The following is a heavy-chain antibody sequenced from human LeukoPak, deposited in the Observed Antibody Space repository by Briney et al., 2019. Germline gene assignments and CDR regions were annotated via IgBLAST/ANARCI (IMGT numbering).Heavy chain of an antibody. CDR3: AKVPTSSSRYFDY. CDR2: IWYDGSNK. D-gene: IGHD6-6*01. Sequence: GGSLRLSCAASGFTFSSYGMHWVRQAPGKGLEWVAVIWYDGSNKYYADSVKGRFTVSRDNSKNTLYLQMNSLRAEDTAVYFCAKVPTSSSRYFDYWGQGTLVTVSS. V-gene: IGHV3-33*06. CDR1: GFTFSSYG. J-gene: IGHJ4*02.